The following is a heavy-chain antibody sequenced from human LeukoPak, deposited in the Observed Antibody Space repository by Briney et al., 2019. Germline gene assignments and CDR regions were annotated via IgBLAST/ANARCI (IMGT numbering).Heavy chain of an antibody. CDR1: GAFIDSNNW. V-gene: IGHV4-4*02. J-gene: IGHJ3*02. CDR3: ARHLPQYYDFWSGPAVTQAFDI. Sequence: PSGTLSLTCAVSGAFIDSNNWWSWVRQTPGKGLEWIAEIFHSGSTNYNPSLKSRVTISVDTSKNQFSLKLSSVTAADTAVYYCARHLPQYYDFWSGPAVTQAFDIWGQGTMVTVSS. CDR2: IFHSGST. D-gene: IGHD3-3*01.